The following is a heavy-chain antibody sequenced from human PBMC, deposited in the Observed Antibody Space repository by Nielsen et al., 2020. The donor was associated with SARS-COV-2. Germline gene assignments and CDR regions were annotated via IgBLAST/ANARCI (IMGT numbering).Heavy chain of an antibody. D-gene: IGHD6-19*01. CDR3: AKFGVIAVAGDFDY. CDR2: ISGSGGST. Sequence: GESLKISCVASGFTFSSYAMSWVRQAPGKGLEWVSAISGSGGSTYYADSVKGRFTISRDNSKNTLYLQMNSLRAEDTAVYYCAKFGVIAVAGDFDYWGQGTLVTVSS. V-gene: IGHV3-23*01. J-gene: IGHJ4*02. CDR1: GFTFSSYA.